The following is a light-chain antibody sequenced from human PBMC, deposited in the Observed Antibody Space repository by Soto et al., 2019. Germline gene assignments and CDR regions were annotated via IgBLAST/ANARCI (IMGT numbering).Light chain of an antibody. CDR2: GAS. J-gene: IGKJ2*01. V-gene: IGKV3-20*01. Sequence: EIVLTQSPSTLSLSPGERATLSCRASQSVGSNYLAWYHQKPGQAPRLLIYGASSRASGIPDRFSGSGSGTDFTLTISRLEPEDFAVYYCQQYGSSPPYTFGQGTKLEIK. CDR3: QQYGSSPPYT. CDR1: QSVGSNY.